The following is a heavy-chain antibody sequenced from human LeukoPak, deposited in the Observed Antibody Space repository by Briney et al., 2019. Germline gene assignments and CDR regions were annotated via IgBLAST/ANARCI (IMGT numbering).Heavy chain of an antibody. CDR2: FDPEDGET. J-gene: IGHJ4*02. CDR1: GYTLTELS. Sequence: ASVKVSCKVSGYTLTELSMHWVRQAPGKGLEWMGGFDPEDGETIYAQKFQGRVTMTEDTSTDTAYMELSSLRSEDTAVYYCATGHSGDYGYDYWGQGTLVTVSS. D-gene: IGHD3-16*01. CDR3: ATGHSGDYGYDY. V-gene: IGHV1-24*01.